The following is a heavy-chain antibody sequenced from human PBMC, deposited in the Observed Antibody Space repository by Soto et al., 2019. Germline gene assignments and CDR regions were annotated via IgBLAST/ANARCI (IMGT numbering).Heavy chain of an antibody. D-gene: IGHD5-12*01. CDR1: DESFSGFY. V-gene: IGHV4-34*01. CDR3: AREGNLGRWLQPLDF. CDR2: INDAEGT. J-gene: IGHJ4*02. Sequence: PSETLSLTCGVSDESFSGFYWSWIRQPPGKGLEWIGEINDAEGTKYNPSLKSRVTMSVDTSKNQFSLKLISVTAADTAKYFCAREGNLGRWLQPLDFWGQGTLVTVSS.